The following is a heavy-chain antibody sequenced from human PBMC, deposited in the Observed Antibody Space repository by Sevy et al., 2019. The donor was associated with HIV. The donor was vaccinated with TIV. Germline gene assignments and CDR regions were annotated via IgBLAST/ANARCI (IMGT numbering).Heavy chain of an antibody. V-gene: IGHV3-9*01. J-gene: IGHJ3*02. CDR3: AKDIFCGGDCYVGAFDI. CDR1: GFTFDDYA. Sequence: GGSLRLSCAASGFTFDDYAMHWVRQAPGKGLEWVSGISWNSGSIGYADSVKGRFTISRDNAKNSLYLQMNSLRAEDTALYYCAKDIFCGGDCYVGAFDIWGQGTMVTVSS. CDR2: ISWNSGSI. D-gene: IGHD2-21*02.